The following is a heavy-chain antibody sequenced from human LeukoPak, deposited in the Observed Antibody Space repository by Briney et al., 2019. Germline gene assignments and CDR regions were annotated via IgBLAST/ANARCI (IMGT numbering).Heavy chain of an antibody. CDR2: TYFTGST. Sequence: SETLSLTCNVSRGSISSGGHYWSWIRQRPGKGLEWMGYTYFTGSTYYNPSLQSRLIISADTSMTHFSLRLRSVTAADTAVYYCARVSFTYGPLDSWGPGILVTVSS. V-gene: IGHV4-31*03. CDR3: ARVSFTYGPLDS. J-gene: IGHJ4*02. CDR1: RGSISSGGHY. D-gene: IGHD4-17*01.